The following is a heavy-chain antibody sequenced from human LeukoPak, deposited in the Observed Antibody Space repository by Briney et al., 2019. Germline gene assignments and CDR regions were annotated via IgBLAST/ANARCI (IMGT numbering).Heavy chain of an antibody. CDR3: AREVPTLGAFDI. J-gene: IGHJ3*02. D-gene: IGHD1-1*01. CDR2: IIPIFGTA. Sequence: ASVKVSCMASGGTFSSYAISWVRQAPGQGLEWMGGIIPIFGTANYAQKFQGRVTITADESTSTAYMELSSLRSEDTAVYYCAREVPTLGAFDIWGQGTMVTVSS. CDR1: GGTFSSYA. V-gene: IGHV1-69*13.